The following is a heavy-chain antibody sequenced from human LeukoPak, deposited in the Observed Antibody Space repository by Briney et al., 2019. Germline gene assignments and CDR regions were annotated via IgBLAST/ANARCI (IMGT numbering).Heavy chain of an antibody. V-gene: IGHV3-53*01. CDR2: IYSGGST. D-gene: IGHD6-13*01. CDR1: GFTVSSNY. CDR3: ARAPYSSSSWAVIDY. J-gene: IGHJ4*02. Sequence: PEGSLRLSSAASGFTVSSNYMSWVRQAPGKGLEWVSVIYSGGSTYYADSVKGRFTISRDNSKNTLYLQMNSLRAEDTAVYYCARAPYSSSSWAVIDYWGQGTLVTVSS.